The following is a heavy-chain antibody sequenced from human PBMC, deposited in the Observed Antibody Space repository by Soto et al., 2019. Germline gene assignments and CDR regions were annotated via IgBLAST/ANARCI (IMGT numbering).Heavy chain of an antibody. D-gene: IGHD5-18*01. J-gene: IGHJ6*02. CDR3: ARDGVDTATGYYYGMDV. CDR1: GYTFTSYG. Sequence: QVQLVQSGAEVKKPGASVKVSCKASGYTFTSYGISWVRQAPGQGLEWMGWISAYNGNTNYAQKLQGRVTMTTDTSTSTAYMERRSLRSDATAVYYCARDGVDTATGYYYGMDVWGQGTTVTVSS. V-gene: IGHV1-18*01. CDR2: ISAYNGNT.